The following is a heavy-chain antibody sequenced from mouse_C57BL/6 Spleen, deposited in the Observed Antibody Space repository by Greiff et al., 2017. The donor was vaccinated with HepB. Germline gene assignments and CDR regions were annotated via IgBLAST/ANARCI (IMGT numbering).Heavy chain of an antibody. CDR2: ISDGGSYT. V-gene: IGHV5-4*01. D-gene: IGHD4-1*01. Sequence: EVQGVESGGGLVKPGGSLKLSCAASGFTFSSYAMSWVRQTPEKRLEWVATISDGGSYTYYPDNVKGRFTISRDNAKNNLYLQMSQLKSEDTAMYYCARDRTGTVAAMDYWGQGTSVTVSS. CDR1: GFTFSSYA. CDR3: ARDRTGTVAAMDY. J-gene: IGHJ4*01.